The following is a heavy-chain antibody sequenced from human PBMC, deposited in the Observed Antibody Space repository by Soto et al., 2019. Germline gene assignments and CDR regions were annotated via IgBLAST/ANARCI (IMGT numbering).Heavy chain of an antibody. CDR3: ARGLDYAADAFDI. CDR2: ISGSGDST. Sequence: PVGSLRLSCAASGFTFSSYAMSWVRQAPGKGLEWVSAISGSGDSTYYADSVKGRLTISRDNSKNTLYLQMNSLRAEDTAVYYCARGLDYAADAFDIWGLGTMVTVSS. D-gene: IGHD4-17*01. CDR1: GFTFSSYA. J-gene: IGHJ3*02. V-gene: IGHV3-23*01.